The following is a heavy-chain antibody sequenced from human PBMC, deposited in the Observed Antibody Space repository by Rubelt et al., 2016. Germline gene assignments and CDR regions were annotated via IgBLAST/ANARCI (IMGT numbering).Heavy chain of an antibody. D-gene: IGHD2-8*01. J-gene: IGHJ4*02. Sequence: QLQLQESGPGLVKPSETLSLTCTVSGGSISSSSYYWGWIRQPPGKGLEWIGSIYYSVSAYYKPSLKNRVTIPVDTSNNHFSLNPHAVTAAGTALYDCVRVEIGVALDYWGRGTRVTVSS. CDR3: VRVEIGVALDY. V-gene: IGHV4-39*02. CDR1: GGSISSSSYY. CDR2: IYYSVSA.